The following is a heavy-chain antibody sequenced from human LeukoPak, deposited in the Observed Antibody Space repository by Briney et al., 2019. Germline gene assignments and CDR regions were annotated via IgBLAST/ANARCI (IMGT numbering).Heavy chain of an antibody. J-gene: IGHJ4*02. CDR2: IEGDGSRT. CDR3: ARATSGTSYEY. CDR1: GFTFRNYW. Sequence: PGRPLRLSCAASGFTFRNYWMHWVRQAPGKGLVWVSSIEGDGSRTNYADSVKGRFTISRDNAENTLYLQMNSLRGEDTAVYFCARATSGTSYEYWGQGTLVTVSS. V-gene: IGHV3-74*01. D-gene: IGHD3-10*01.